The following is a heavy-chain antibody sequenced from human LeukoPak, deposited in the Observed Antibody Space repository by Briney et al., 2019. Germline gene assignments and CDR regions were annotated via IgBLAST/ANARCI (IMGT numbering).Heavy chain of an antibody. V-gene: IGHV4-59*01. CDR3: AREKTGAGAFDI. CDR2: IYYSGSEST. D-gene: IGHD7-27*01. CDR1: GGSISSYY. J-gene: IGHJ3*02. Sequence: SETLSLTCTVSGGSISSYYWSWIRQPAGKGLEWIGNIYYSGSESTNYNPSFKSRVAISTDTSKNHFSLKLSSVAAADTAVYYCAREKTGAGAFDIWGQGTMVTVSS.